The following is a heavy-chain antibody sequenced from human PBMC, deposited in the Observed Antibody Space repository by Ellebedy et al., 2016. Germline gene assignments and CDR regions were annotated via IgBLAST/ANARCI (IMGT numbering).Heavy chain of an antibody. CDR3: ARGGPSSFLGWFDP. CDR1: GYTFSDYY. D-gene: IGHD6-6*01. J-gene: IGHJ5*02. V-gene: IGHV1-2*02. CDR2: LNPNSGGT. Sequence: ASVKVSCKASGYTFSDYYIHWVRQAPGQGLGWMGWLNPNSGGTKYAQKFQGRVTMTRDTSISTAYMELNRLRSDDTAVYYCARGGPSSFLGWFDPWGQGTLVNVSS.